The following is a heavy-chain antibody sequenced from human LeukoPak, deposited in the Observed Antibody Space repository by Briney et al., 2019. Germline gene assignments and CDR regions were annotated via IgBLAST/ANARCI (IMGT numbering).Heavy chain of an antibody. CDR2: IYTSGST. CDR3: ARGRIAAAGTGVDY. Sequence: SETLSLTCTVSGGSISSYYWSWIRQPAGKGLEWIGRIYTSGSTNYNPSLKSRVTISVDTSKNQFSLKLSSVTAADTAVYYCARGRIAAAGTGVDYWGQGTLVTVSS. J-gene: IGHJ4*02. D-gene: IGHD6-13*01. V-gene: IGHV4-4*07. CDR1: GGSISSYY.